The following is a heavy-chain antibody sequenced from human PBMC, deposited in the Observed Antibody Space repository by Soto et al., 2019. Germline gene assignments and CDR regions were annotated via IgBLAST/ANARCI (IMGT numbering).Heavy chain of an antibody. J-gene: IGHJ4*02. CDR2: IKSKTDGGTT. D-gene: IGHD3-22*01. V-gene: IGHV3-15*07. CDR1: GFTFSNAW. CDR3: TAETTYYYDSSGYPGAN. Sequence: PGGSLRLSCAASGFTFSNAWMNWVRQAPGKGLEWVGRIKSKTDGGTTDYAAPVKGRFTISRDDSKNTLYLQMNSPKTEDTAVYYCTAETTYYYDSSGYPGANWGQGTLVTVSS.